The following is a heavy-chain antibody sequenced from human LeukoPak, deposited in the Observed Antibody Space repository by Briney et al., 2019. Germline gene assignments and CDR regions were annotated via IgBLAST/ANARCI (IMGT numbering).Heavy chain of an antibody. J-gene: IGHJ5*02. V-gene: IGHV3-15*01. CDR2: IKSRSDDGTR. D-gene: IGHD1-14*01. CDR1: GFTFSKVW. Sequence: TPGGSLRLSCEASGFTFSKVWMSWVRQAPGKGREWVGRIKSRSDDGTRDYAPPVRGRFTISRDDSKSTVYLQMESLRSEDTGVYYCCGTRGDLWGQGTLVTVSS. CDR3: CGTRGDL.